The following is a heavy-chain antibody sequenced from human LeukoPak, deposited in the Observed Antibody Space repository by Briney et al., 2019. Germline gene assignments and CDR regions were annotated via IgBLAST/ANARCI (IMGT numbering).Heavy chain of an antibody. CDR1: GFTFSSYA. CDR3: XXVIAARLGGFDY. D-gene: IGHD6-6*01. CDR2: ISGSGGST. Sequence: PGGSLRLSCAASGFTFSSYAMSWVRQAPGKGLEWVSAISGSGGSTYYADSVKGRFTISRDNSKNTLYLQMNSLRAEDTAVYYCXXVIAARLGGFDYWGQGTLVTVSS. J-gene: IGHJ4*02. V-gene: IGHV3-23*01.